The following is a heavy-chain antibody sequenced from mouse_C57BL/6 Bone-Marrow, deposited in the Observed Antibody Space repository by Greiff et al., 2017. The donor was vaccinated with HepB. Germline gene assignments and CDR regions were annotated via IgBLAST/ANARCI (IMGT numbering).Heavy chain of an antibody. CDR1: GFSFNTYA. D-gene: IGHD1-2*01. Sequence: EVKVVESGGGLVQPKGSLKLSCAASGFSFNTYAMNWVRQAPGKGLEWVARIRSKSNNYATYYADSVKDRFTISRDDSESMLYLQMNNLKTEDTAMYYCVRHHYYGDYFDYWGQGTTLTVSS. V-gene: IGHV10-1*01. CDR3: VRHHYYGDYFDY. J-gene: IGHJ2*01. CDR2: IRSKSNNYAT.